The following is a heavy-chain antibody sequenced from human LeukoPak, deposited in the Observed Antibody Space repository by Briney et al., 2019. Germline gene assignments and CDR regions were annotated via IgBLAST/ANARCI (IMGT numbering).Heavy chain of an antibody. CDR1: GFTVSSYE. V-gene: IGHV3-48*03. J-gene: IGHJ6*02. CDR3: ARDEGYCSSTSCYRHYYYGMDV. Sequence: GGSLRLSCAASGFTVSSYEMSWVRQAPGKGLEWVSYISSSVSTIYYAESVKGRFTISRDNAKNSLYLQMNSLRAEDTAVYYCARDEGYCSSTSCYRHYYYGMDVWGQGTTVTVSS. CDR2: ISSSVSTI. D-gene: IGHD2-2*02.